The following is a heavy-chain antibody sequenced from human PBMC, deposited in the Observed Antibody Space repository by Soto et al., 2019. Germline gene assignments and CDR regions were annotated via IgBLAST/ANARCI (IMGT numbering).Heavy chain of an antibody. D-gene: IGHD2-2*01. CDR3: AKVKVEYCSSTSCPKRTYYYYGMDV. CDR2: ISGSGGST. J-gene: IGHJ6*02. V-gene: IGHV3-23*01. Sequence: TGGSLRLSCAASGFTFSSYAMSWVRQAPGKGLEWVSAISGSGGSTYYADSVKGRFTISRDNSKNTLYLQMNSLRAEDTAVYYCAKVKVEYCSSTSCPKRTYYYYGMDVWGQGTTVTVSS. CDR1: GFTFSSYA.